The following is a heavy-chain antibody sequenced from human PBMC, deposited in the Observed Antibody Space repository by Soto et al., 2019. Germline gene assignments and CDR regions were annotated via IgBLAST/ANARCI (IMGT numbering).Heavy chain of an antibody. D-gene: IGHD1-1*01. CDR1: GFTFSGYN. J-gene: IGHJ4*02. V-gene: IGHV3-48*02. CDR3: ARDSNWSSDX. CDR2: IKSDSSGI. Sequence: PGGSLRLSCAASGFTFSGYNMNWIRQAPGKGLEWVSCIKSDSSGIWYADSVKGRFTMSRDNAKNSLHLQMNSLRDEDTAVYFCARDSNWSSDXWGQGTLVTVSS.